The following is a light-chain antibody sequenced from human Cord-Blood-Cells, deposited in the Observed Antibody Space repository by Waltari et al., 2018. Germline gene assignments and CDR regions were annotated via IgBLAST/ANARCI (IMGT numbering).Light chain of an antibody. Sequence: QSALTQPPPASGSPGQTVTISRTGTSSDAGGYNYVSWYQQHPGKAPKLMIYEVSKRPSGVPDRFSGSKSGNTAALTVSGLQAEDEADYYCSSYAGSNNLVFGGGTKLTVL. J-gene: IGLJ2*01. CDR3: SSYAGSNNLV. V-gene: IGLV2-8*01. CDR2: EVS. CDR1: SSDAGGYNY.